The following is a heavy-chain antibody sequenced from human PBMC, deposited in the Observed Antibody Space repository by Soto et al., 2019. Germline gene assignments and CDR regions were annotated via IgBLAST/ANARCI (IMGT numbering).Heavy chain of an antibody. CDR1: GGSISSGDYY. V-gene: IGHV4-30-4*01. Sequence: LSRTCTVSGGSISSGDYYWSWIRQPPGKGLEWIGYIYYSGSTYYNPSLKSRVTISVDTSKNQFSLKLSSVTAADTAVYYCARVSQGSGYYPFDYWGQGTLVTVSS. CDR3: ARVSQGSGYYPFDY. J-gene: IGHJ4*02. CDR2: IYYSGST. D-gene: IGHD3-3*01.